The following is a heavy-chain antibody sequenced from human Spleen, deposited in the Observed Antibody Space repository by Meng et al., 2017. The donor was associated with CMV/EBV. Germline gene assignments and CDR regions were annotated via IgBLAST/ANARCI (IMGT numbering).Heavy chain of an antibody. J-gene: IGHJ6*02. D-gene: IGHD3-10*01. CDR2: IHYSGSS. CDR3: AREGVTMVRGVITYYYYGMDV. CDR1: GASISSYY. Sequence: SETLSLTCSVSGASISSYYWSWIRQPPGRGLEWIGNIHYSGSSNYNPSLKGRVTMSVATSEDQFSLRLNSVTAADTAVYYCAREGVTMVRGVITYYYYGMDVWGQGTTVTVSS. V-gene: IGHV4-59*01.